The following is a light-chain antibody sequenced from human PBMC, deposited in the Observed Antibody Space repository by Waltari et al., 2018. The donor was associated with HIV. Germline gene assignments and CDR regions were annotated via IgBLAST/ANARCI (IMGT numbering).Light chain of an antibody. Sequence: PGQSITIPCTGTSSDVGDYNYVSWYQQHPGKAPKLMIYDVNKRPSGVSNRFSGSKSGNTASLTISGLQAEDEADYYCCSYAGSSTVVFGGGTKLTVL. CDR2: DVN. J-gene: IGLJ2*01. CDR1: SSDVGDYNY. V-gene: IGLV2-23*02. CDR3: CSYAGSSTVV.